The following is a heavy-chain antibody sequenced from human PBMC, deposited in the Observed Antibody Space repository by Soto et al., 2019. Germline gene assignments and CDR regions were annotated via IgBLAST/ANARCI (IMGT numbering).Heavy chain of an antibody. CDR3: ARLVGSSWYWRDAYYFYYMDV. Sequence: GESLKISCKGSGYSFTSYWIGWVRQMPGKGLEWMGIIYPGDSDTRYSPSFQGQVTISAGKSISTAYLQWSSLKASDTAMYYCARLVGSSWYWRDAYYFYYMDVWGKGTTVTVSS. V-gene: IGHV5-51*01. CDR2: IYPGDSDT. J-gene: IGHJ6*03. D-gene: IGHD6-13*01. CDR1: GYSFTSYW.